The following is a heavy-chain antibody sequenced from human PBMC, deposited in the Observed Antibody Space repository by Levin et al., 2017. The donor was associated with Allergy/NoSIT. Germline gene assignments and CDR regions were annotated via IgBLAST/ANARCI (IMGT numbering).Heavy chain of an antibody. V-gene: IGHV3-23*01. Sequence: GGSLRLSCAASGLTFSSYAVNWVRRAPGKGLEWVSVISGSGGSTFYADSVKGRFTISRDNSKNTGFLQMHSLRVEDTAIYYCAKDSLHEEVSANFWYFDLWGRGTLVTVSS. D-gene: IGHD2-15*01. CDR1: GLTFSSYA. CDR2: ISGSGGST. CDR3: AKDSLHEEVSANFWYFDL. J-gene: IGHJ2*01.